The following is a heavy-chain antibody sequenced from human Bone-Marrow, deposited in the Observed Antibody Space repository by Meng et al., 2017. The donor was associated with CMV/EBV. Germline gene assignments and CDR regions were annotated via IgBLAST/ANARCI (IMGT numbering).Heavy chain of an antibody. J-gene: IGHJ4*02. CDR2: IKQDGSEK. CDR3: ARGRHYTGSAHIDD. Sequence: GESLKISCAASGFTFSSYWMSWVRQAPGKGLEWVANIKQDGSEKYYVDSVKGRFTISRDNAKNSLYLEMNSLRVEDTAVYYCARGRHYTGSAHIDDWGQGTLVTVSS. D-gene: IGHD2-8*02. V-gene: IGHV3-7*01. CDR1: GFTFSSYW.